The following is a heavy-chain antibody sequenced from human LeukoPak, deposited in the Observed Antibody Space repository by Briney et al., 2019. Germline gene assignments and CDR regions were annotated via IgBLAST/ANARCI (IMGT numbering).Heavy chain of an antibody. CDR2: IYSGGNT. CDR1: GFTVSSNY. V-gene: IGHV3-53*01. Sequence: GSLRLSCAASGFTVSSNYMSGVRQAPGKGLEWVSVIYSGGNTYYADSVKGRFTISRDNSKNTLYLQMNSLRAEDTAVYYCAREYCSSTSCPIMDVWGKGTTVTVSS. D-gene: IGHD2-2*01. CDR3: AREYCSSTSCPIMDV. J-gene: IGHJ6*04.